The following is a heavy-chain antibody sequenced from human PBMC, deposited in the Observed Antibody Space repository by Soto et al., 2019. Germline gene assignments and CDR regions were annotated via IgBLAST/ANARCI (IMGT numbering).Heavy chain of an antibody. J-gene: IGHJ6*02. V-gene: IGHV1-69*01. CDR3: ARTDEGNYYSNHHYYYAMDV. D-gene: IGHD3-10*01. Sequence: QVQLVQSGAEVKKPGSSVKVSCKASGGTFRRYAISWVRQAPGQGLEWMGGIIHIFNITNYAQKFQGRVTITADESTSTAYMELSSLRSEDTAVYYCARTDEGNYYSNHHYYYAMDVWGQGTTVTVTS. CDR1: GGTFRRYA. CDR2: IIHIFNIT.